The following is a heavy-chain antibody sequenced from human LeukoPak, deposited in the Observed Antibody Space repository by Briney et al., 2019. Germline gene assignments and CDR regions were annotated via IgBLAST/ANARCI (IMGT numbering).Heavy chain of an antibody. J-gene: IGHJ4*02. D-gene: IGHD3-16*01. CDR3: ATQRGSYLWGSDFDY. V-gene: IGHV1-2*02. CDR2: INPNSGDT. CDR1: GYTFTGYY. Sequence: ASVKVSCKASGYTFTGYYMHWVRQAPGQGLEWMGWINPNSGDTKYSQKFQGRVTMTRDTSISTAYMELSRLRSDDTAVYYCATQRGSYLWGSDFDYWGQGTLVTVST.